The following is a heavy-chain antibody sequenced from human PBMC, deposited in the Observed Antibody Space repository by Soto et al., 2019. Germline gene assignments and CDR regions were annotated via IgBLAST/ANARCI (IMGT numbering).Heavy chain of an antibody. CDR2: ISGSGGST. D-gene: IGHD7-27*01. V-gene: IGHV3-23*01. CDR3: AKGPGVGIRGWFDP. CDR1: GFTFSSYA. J-gene: IGHJ5*02. Sequence: EVQLLESGGGLVQPGGSLRLSCAASGFTFSSYAMSWVRQAPGKGLEWVSAISGSGGSTYYADSVKGRFTISRDNSKNTLYLQMNSLGAEDMAGYYCAKGPGVGIRGWFDPWGQGSLVTVSS.